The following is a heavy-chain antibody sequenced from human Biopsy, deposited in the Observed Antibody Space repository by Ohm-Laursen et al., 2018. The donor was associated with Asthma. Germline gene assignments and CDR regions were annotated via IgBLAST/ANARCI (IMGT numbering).Heavy chain of an antibody. CDR3: ARTYYDFLTGQVNDAFAL. CDR1: GYTFINFA. CDR2: INAADGNT. D-gene: IGHD3-9*01. J-gene: IGHJ3*01. V-gene: IGHV1-3*01. Sequence: GASVKPSCKSSGYTFINFAIHWVRQAPGHSLEWMGWINAADGNTKYSQKFQGRVTITRDTSASTAYMDLRSLRSEDTAMYYCARTYYDFLTGQVNDAFALWGQGTMVTVSS.